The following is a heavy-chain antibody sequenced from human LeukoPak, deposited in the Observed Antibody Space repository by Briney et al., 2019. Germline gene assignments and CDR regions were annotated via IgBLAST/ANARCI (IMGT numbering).Heavy chain of an antibody. V-gene: IGHV1-2*06. D-gene: IGHD3-10*01. Sequence: ASVKVSCKASGYSFNDYSMHWVRQAPGQGLEWMGRINSNSGGTSYVQNFQGRFTMTRDTSINTAYMELSGLTSDDTAVYYCARGGSGSGYLYYFDYWGQGTLVSVSS. CDR1: GYSFNDYS. J-gene: IGHJ4*02. CDR3: ARGGSGSGYLYYFDY. CDR2: INSNSGGT.